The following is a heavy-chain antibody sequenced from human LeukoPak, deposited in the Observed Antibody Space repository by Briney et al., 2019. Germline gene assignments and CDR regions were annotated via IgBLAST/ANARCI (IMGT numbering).Heavy chain of an antibody. Sequence: PSETLSLTCTVSGGSISSGGYYWSWIRQHPGKGLEWIGYIYYSGSTYYNPSLKSRVTISIDTSKNQFSLKLSSVTAADTAVYYCARAGYDSSGYSTYHFDYWGQGTLVTVSS. J-gene: IGHJ4*02. CDR3: ARAGYDSSGYSTYHFDY. V-gene: IGHV4-31*03. CDR2: IYYSGST. CDR1: GGSISSGGYY. D-gene: IGHD3-22*01.